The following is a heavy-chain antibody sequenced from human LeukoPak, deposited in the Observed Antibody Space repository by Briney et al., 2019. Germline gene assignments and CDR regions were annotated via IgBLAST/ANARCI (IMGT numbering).Heavy chain of an antibody. CDR3: AGYSYGYWFDP. CDR1: GCTVSSNY. CDR2: IYSGGST. Sequence: GGSLRLSCAASGCTVSSNYMSWVRQAPGKGLEWVSVIYSGGSTYYADSVKGRFTISRDNSKNTLYLQMNSLRAEDTAVYYCAGYSYGYWFDPWGQGTLVTVSS. J-gene: IGHJ5*02. D-gene: IGHD5-18*01. V-gene: IGHV3-66*01.